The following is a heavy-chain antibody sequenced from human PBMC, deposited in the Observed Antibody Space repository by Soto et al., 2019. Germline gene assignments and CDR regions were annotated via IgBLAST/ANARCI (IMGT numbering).Heavy chain of an antibody. V-gene: IGHV3-33*01. J-gene: IGHJ3*02. Sequence: QVQLVESVGGVVQPGRSLRLSCAASGFTFSNYGMHWVRQAPGKGLEWVAVIWNDGNKKYYADSVKGRFTISRDNSENTLFLQMNSLTAEDTAVYYCVRGGNIAGAFDIWGQGTMVTVSS. CDR3: VRGGNIAGAFDI. D-gene: IGHD2-15*01. CDR2: IWNDGNKK. CDR1: GFTFSNYG.